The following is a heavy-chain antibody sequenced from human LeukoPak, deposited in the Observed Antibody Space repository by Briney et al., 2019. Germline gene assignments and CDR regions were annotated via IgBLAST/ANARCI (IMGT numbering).Heavy chain of an antibody. CDR1: GFTFSSYG. Sequence: GGSLRLSCAASGFTFSSYGMHWVRQAPGKALEWVAVISYDGSNKYYADSVKGRFTISRDNSKNTLYLQMNSLRAEDTAVYYCAKVGAAGTYAFDIWGQGTMVTVSS. V-gene: IGHV3-30*18. CDR2: ISYDGSNK. D-gene: IGHD6-13*01. J-gene: IGHJ3*02. CDR3: AKVGAAGTYAFDI.